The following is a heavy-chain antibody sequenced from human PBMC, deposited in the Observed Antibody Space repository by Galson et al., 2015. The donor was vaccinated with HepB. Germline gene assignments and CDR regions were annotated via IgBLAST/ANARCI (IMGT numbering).Heavy chain of an antibody. CDR3: GRNSLIGEILVD. J-gene: IGHJ4*01. D-gene: IGHD3-10*01. CDR1: GFSFSSYW. CDR2: IKQDGSEK. V-gene: IGHV3-7*03. Sequence: SLRLSCATSGFSFSSYWLTWVRQAPGKGLEWVANIKQDGSEKYYLDSGKGRFTVSRDNANDILYLQMNNLRAEDTAVYYCGRNSLIGEILVDWGHGTLVTVSS.